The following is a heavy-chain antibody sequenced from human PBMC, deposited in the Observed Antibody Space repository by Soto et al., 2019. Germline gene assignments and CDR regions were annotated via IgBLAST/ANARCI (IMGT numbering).Heavy chain of an antibody. CDR3: ARESHDILTGPPWVWYFDL. V-gene: IGHV4-34*01. CDR1: GGSFSGYY. CDR2: INDRGSI. J-gene: IGHJ2*01. Sequence: QVQLQQWGAGPLRPLETLSLTCGVSGGSFSGYYWDWIRQSPGTGLEWIGEINDRGSINYNPSLKSRVSISVDTSKNHYSLNLRSVTAADTAVYYCARESHDILTGPPWVWYFDLWGRGTLVTVSS. D-gene: IGHD3-9*01.